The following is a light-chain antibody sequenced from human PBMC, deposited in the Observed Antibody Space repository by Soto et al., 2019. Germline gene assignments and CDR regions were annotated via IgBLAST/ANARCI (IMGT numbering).Light chain of an antibody. J-gene: IGLJ2*01. CDR1: SSDVGGYNY. CDR3: SSYTSSSTYVV. Sequence: QSALTQPASVSGSPGQSITISCTGTSSDVGGYNYVSWYQQHPGKAPKLMIYDVINRPSGVSNRFSGSNSGNSASLTISGLQAEDEADYYCSSYTSSSTYVVFGGGTKLTVL. V-gene: IGLV2-14*03. CDR2: DVI.